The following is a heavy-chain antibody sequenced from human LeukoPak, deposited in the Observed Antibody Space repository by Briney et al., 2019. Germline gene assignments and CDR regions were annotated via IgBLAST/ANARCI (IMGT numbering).Heavy chain of an antibody. CDR3: ARHSPYGSGSIARFDP. J-gene: IGHJ5*02. Sequence: GSLRLSCAASGFTFSNAWMSWVRQPPGKGLEWIGEINHSGSTNYNPSLKSRVTISVDTSKNQFSLKLSSVTAADTAVYYCARHSPYGSGSIARFDPWGQGTLVTVSS. V-gene: IGHV4-34*01. CDR2: INHSGST. D-gene: IGHD3-10*01. CDR1: GFTFSNAW.